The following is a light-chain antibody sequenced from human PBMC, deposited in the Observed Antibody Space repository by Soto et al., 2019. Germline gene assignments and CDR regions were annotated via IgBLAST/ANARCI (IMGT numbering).Light chain of an antibody. J-gene: IGKJ4*02. V-gene: IGKV3-11*01. CDR1: QSVSWY. CDR3: HHRSNWPST. CDR2: DAS. Sequence: EMVLTQSPATLSLSPRERATLSCRASQSVSWYLDWYQQNPCQAPRLLIYDASNRATGIPARFSGSGSGTDLPLTRTSVEPEDFGVCYCHHRSNWPSTFGGGTKVEIK.